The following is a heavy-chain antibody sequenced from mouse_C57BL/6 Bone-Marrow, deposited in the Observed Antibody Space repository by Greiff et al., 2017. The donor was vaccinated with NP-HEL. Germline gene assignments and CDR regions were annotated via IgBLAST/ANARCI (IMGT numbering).Heavy chain of an antibody. CDR2: IDPSDSYT. Sequence: QVQLQQSGAELVKPGASVKLSCKASGYTFTSYWMQWVKQRPGQGLEWIGVIDPSDSYTNYNQKFKGKATLTVDTSSSTAYMQLSSLTSEDSAVYYCARDYGSSYGWYFDVWGTGTTVTVSS. J-gene: IGHJ1*03. D-gene: IGHD1-1*01. CDR1: GYTFTSYW. V-gene: IGHV1-50*01. CDR3: ARDYGSSYGWYFDV.